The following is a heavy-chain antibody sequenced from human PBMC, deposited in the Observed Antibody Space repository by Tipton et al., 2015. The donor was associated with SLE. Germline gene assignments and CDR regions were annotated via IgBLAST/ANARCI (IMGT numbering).Heavy chain of an antibody. J-gene: IGHJ4*02. CDR1: GFTFSSYA. V-gene: IGHV3-23*01. CDR3: ATSGIAAAGTNYFDY. CDR2: ISGSGGST. D-gene: IGHD6-13*01. Sequence: SLRLSCAASGFTFSSYAMSWVRQAPGKGLEWVSAISGSGGSTYYADSVKGRFTISRDNSKNTLYLQMNSLRAEDTAVYYCATSGIAAAGTNYFDYWGQGTLVTVSS.